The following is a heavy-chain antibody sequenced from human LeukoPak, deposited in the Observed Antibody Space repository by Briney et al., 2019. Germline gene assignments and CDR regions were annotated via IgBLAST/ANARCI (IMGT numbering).Heavy chain of an antibody. CDR1: GFTFSTYA. CDR3: AEVTTMNY. D-gene: IGHD4-17*01. CDR2: ISGRGPTT. Sequence: GGSLALSCAASGFTFSTYAMSWVRQAPGKGLDWVSAISGRGPTTYYADSVKGRFTISRDNSKNTLYLQMNSLRAEDTVVYYCAEVTTMNYWGQGTLVTVSS. V-gene: IGHV3-23*01. J-gene: IGHJ4*02.